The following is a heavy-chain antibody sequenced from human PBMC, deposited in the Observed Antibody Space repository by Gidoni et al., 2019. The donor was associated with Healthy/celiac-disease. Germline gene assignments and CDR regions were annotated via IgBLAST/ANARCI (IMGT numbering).Heavy chain of an antibody. Sequence: EVQLVESGGGLVQPGGSLRLSCAASGFTFSSYAMSWVSQAPGKGLECVSAISGIGGSTYYADALNGRFTISRDNSKNTLYLQSNSLSAEDTAVYYCANSRRYSIGWFPGYWGQVTLVTVCS. D-gene: IGHD6-19*01. J-gene: IGHJ4*02. CDR1: GFTFSSYA. V-gene: IGHV3-23*04. CDR2: ISGIGGST. CDR3: ANSRRYSIGWFPGY.